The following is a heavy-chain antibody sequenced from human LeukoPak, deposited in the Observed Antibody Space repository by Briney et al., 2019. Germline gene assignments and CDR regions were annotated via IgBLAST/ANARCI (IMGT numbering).Heavy chain of an antibody. D-gene: IGHD3-22*01. V-gene: IGHV3-9*01. CDR1: GFTVDDYA. J-gene: IGHJ6*02. CDR3: AKDLSSAITSALVLDI. Sequence: PGGSLRLSCTVSGFTVDDYAMHWVRPTPGKGLGWGAGITWNRDNIGYGDSVKGRFTISRDNVKNVLYLQMNSLRPEDTALYYCAKDLSSAITSALVLDIWGQGTTV. CDR2: ITWNRDNI.